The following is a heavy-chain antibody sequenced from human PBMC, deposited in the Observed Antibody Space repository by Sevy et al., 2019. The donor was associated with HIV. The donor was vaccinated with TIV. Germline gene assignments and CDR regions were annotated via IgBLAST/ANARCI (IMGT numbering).Heavy chain of an antibody. CDR3: ARRRRGDYTQTYDY. D-gene: IGHD2-21*02. J-gene: IGHJ4*02. Sequence: GGSLRLSCAASGFTFSSYWMSWVRQAPGKGLEWVANIKQDGSEKYYVDSVKGQFTVSRDNAKNSLYLQMNSLRAEDTAVYYCARRRRGDYTQTYDYWGQGTLVTVSS. V-gene: IGHV3-7*01. CDR1: GFTFSSYW. CDR2: IKQDGSEK.